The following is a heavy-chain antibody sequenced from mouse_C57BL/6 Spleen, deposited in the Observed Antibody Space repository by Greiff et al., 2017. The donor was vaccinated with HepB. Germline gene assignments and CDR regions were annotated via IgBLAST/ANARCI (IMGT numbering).Heavy chain of an antibody. CDR2: INPGSGGT. CDR1: GYAFTNYL. CDR3: ARYYGSSYGCAMDY. Sequence: VQLQQSGAELVRPGTSVKVSCKASGYAFTNYLIDWVKQRPGQGLEWIGVINPGSGGTNYNEKFKGKATLTADKSSSTAYMKLNSLTSEDTAVYFCARYYGSSYGCAMDYWGQGTSVTVSS. J-gene: IGHJ4*01. V-gene: IGHV1-54*01. D-gene: IGHD1-1*01.